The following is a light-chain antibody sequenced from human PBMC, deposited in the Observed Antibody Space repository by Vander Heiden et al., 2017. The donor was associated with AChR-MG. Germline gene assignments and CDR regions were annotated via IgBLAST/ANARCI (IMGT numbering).Light chain of an antibody. CDR3: SSYAGSVL. Sequence: QSALTQPPSASGSPGQSVTISCTGTSTDGGGYNYVSWYQQHPGKAPKLIIYEINKRPSGVPDRFSGSKSGNTASLTVSGLQTEDEADYYCSSYAGSVLFGGGTKLTVL. CDR1: STDGGGYNY. V-gene: IGLV2-8*01. J-gene: IGLJ2*01. CDR2: EIN.